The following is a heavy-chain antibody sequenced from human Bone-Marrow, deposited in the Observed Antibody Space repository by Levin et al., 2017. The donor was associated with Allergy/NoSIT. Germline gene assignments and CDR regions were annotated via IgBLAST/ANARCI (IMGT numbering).Heavy chain of an antibody. D-gene: IGHD2-15*01. Sequence: GESLKISCKASGYTFSSYDINWVRQATGQGLEWMGWMNPHISNLGYAQRFQGRVTMTRNTSISTAYMELFSLKSDDTAVYYCARGRPQYCSGGTCGNYYFDYWGQGTLVTVSS. J-gene: IGHJ4*02. CDR2: MNPHISNL. CDR1: GYTFSSYD. CDR3: ARGRPQYCSGGTCGNYYFDY. V-gene: IGHV1-8*01.